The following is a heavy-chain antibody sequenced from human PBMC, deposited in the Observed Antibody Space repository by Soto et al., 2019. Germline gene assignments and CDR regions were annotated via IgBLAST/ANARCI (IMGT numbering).Heavy chain of an antibody. Sequence: PSETLSLTCAVYGGSFSGYYWSWIRQPPGKGLEWIGEINHSGSTNYNPSLKSRVTINPDTSKNQFSLQLNSVTPEDTAVYYCARGRYYYDSSGYWIPSYYYYGMDVWGQGTTVTVSS. D-gene: IGHD3-22*01. V-gene: IGHV4-34*01. CDR1: GGSFSGYY. CDR3: ARGRYYYDSSGYWIPSYYYYGMDV. CDR2: INHSGST. J-gene: IGHJ6*02.